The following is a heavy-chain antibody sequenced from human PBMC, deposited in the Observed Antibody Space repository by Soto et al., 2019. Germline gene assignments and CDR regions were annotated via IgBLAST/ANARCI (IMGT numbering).Heavy chain of an antibody. V-gene: IGHV3-23*01. D-gene: IGHD1-26*01. CDR1: GFTFSNYA. CDR2: IGGRGAAT. J-gene: IGHJ6*02. Sequence: PGGSLRLSCAASGFTFSNYAMSWVRQAPGKGLERVSTIGGRGAATYYADSVKGRFTISRDNSKNTLYLQMNSLRAEDTVVYYCARASNSADVGSYGPGGLKYYYYGMDVWGQGTTVTVSS. CDR3: ARASNSADVGSYGPGGLKYYYYGMDV.